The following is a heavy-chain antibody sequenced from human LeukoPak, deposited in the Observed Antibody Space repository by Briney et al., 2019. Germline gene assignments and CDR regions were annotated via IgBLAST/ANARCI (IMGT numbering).Heavy chain of an antibody. CDR3: ARDKSDYYDSSGYYLSFDY. D-gene: IGHD3-22*01. CDR1: GFTFSSYS. V-gene: IGHV3-21*01. J-gene: IGHJ4*02. Sequence: GGSLRLSCAASGFTFSSYSMNWVRQAPGKGLEWVSSISSSSSYIYYADSVKGRFTISRDNAKSSLYLQMNSLRDEDTAVYYCARDKSDYYDSSGYYLSFDYWGQGTLVTVSS. CDR2: ISSSSSYI.